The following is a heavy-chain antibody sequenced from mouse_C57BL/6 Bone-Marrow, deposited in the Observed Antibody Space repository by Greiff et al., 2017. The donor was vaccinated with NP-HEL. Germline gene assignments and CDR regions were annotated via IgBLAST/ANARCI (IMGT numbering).Heavy chain of an antibody. CDR2: IDPENGDT. D-gene: IGHD1-1*01. CDR1: GFNIKDDY. Sequence: VQLQQSGAELVRPGASVKLSCTASGFNIKDDYMHWVKQRPEQGLEWIGWIDPENGDTEYASKFQGKATITADTSSNTAYLQLSILTSEDTAVYYCTTVYGSSYDWYFDVWGTGTTVTVSS. J-gene: IGHJ1*03. CDR3: TTVYGSSYDWYFDV. V-gene: IGHV14-4*01.